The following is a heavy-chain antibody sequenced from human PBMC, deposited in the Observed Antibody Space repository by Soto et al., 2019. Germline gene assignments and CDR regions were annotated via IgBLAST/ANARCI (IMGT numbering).Heavy chain of an antibody. J-gene: IGHJ4*02. D-gene: IGHD3-22*01. Sequence: GGSLRLSCVGSGFTFSSNWMTWVRQAPGKGLEWVSSISSSSSYIYYADSVRCRFTISRDNAKNSLYLQMNSLRAEDTAVYYCARQPNYYDSRGYYGYWGQGTLVTVS. CDR1: GFTFSSNW. CDR3: ARQPNYYDSRGYYGY. CDR2: ISSSSSYI. V-gene: IGHV3-21*01.